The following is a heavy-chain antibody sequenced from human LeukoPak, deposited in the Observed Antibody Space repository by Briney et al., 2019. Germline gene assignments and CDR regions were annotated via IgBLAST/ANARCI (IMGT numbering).Heavy chain of an antibody. CDR1: GFTVSSNS. CDR2: ISTSGTTI. CDR3: ARSEQWLDYYYMDV. J-gene: IGHJ6*03. D-gene: IGHD6-19*01. V-gene: IGHV3-48*04. Sequence: GGSLRLSCTVSGFTVSSNSMSWVRQAPGKGLEWVAYISTSGTTIYYADSVKGRFTISRDNAKNSLYLQMNSLRAEDTAVYYCARSEQWLDYYYMDVWGKGTTVTISS.